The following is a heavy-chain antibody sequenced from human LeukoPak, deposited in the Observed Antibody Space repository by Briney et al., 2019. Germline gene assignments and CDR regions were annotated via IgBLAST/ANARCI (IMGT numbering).Heavy chain of an antibody. J-gene: IGHJ6*03. V-gene: IGHV3-21*01. CDR3: ARDSTLSDFWSGYSTDYYYYYYMDV. CDR1: GFTFSNYS. CDR2: ISSSSSYI. D-gene: IGHD3-3*01. Sequence: GGSLRLSCAASGFTFSNYSMNWVRQAPGKGLEWVSSISSSSSYIYYADSVKGRFTISRDDAKNSLYLQMNSLRAEDTAVYYCARDSTLSDFWSGYSTDYYYYYYMDVWGKGTTVTVSS.